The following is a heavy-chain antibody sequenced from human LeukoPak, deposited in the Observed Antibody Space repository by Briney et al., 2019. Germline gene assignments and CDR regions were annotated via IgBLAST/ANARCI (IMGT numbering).Heavy chain of an antibody. CDR3: ARDRYDFWSGYHHYYYYGMDV. CDR2: IYYSGST. J-gene: IGHJ6*02. CDR1: GGSISSGGYY. Sequence: SETLSLTCTVSGGSISSGGYYWCWIRQHPGKGLEWIGYIYYSGSTYYNPSLKGRVTISVDTSKNQFSLKLSSVTAADTAVYYCARDRYDFWSGYHHYYYYGMDVWGQGTTVTVSS. D-gene: IGHD3-3*01. V-gene: IGHV4-31*03.